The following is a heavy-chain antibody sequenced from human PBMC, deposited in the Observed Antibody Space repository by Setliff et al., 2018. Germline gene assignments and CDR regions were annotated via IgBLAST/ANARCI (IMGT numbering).Heavy chain of an antibody. Sequence: SGPTLVNPTQTLTLTCTFSGFSLSTSGMCVSWIRQPPGKALEWLARIYWDDDKRYSPSLKSRLTITKDTSKNQVVLTVTNMDPVDTATYYCAHRRGDYYDSSGYYYDYWGQGTLVTVSS. CDR1: GFSLSTSGMC. CDR2: IYWDDDK. D-gene: IGHD3-22*01. CDR3: AHRRGDYYDSSGYYYDY. J-gene: IGHJ4*02. V-gene: IGHV2-5*08.